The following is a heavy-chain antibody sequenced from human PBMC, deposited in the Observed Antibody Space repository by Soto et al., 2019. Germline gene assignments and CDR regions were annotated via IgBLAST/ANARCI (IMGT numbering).Heavy chain of an antibody. J-gene: IGHJ4*02. CDR2: TYYRSKWYN. CDR1: GDSVSSNSAA. V-gene: IGHV6-1*01. D-gene: IGHD1-7*01. CDR3: ARYSAASGTYYFDS. Sequence: SQTLSLTCAISGDSVSSNSAAWNWIRQSPSRGLEWLGRTYYRSKWYNDYAVSVKSRITINPDTSKNQFSLRVASLTAADTAIYYCARYSAASGTYYFDSWSQGTLVTVSS.